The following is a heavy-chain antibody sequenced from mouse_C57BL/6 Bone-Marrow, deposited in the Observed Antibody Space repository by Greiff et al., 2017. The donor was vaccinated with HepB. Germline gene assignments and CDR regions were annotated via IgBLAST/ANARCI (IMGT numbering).Heavy chain of an antibody. CDR3: ARDPYYGSRGDAMDY. CDR1: GYSITSGYY. Sequence: DVKLQESGPGLVKPSQSLSLTCSVTGYSITSGYYWNWIRQFPGNKLEWMGYISYDGSNNYNPSLKNRISITRDTSKNQFFLKLNSVTTEDTATYYCARDPYYGSRGDAMDYWGQGTSVTVSS. J-gene: IGHJ4*01. CDR2: ISYDGSN. V-gene: IGHV3-6*01. D-gene: IGHD1-1*01.